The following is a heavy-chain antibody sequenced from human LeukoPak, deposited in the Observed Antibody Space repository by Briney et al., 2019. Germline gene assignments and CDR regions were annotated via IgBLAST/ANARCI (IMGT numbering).Heavy chain of an antibody. CDR2: ISWNSGSI. D-gene: IGHD3-22*01. V-gene: IGHV3-9*01. CDR3: AKDGGVLGYYDSSGFTDY. CDR1: GFTFDDYA. J-gene: IGHJ4*02. Sequence: GRSLRLSCAASGFTFDDYAMRWVRQAPGKGLEWVSGISWNSGSIGYADSVKGRFTISRDNAKNSLYLQMNSLRAEDTALYYCAKDGGVLGYYDSSGFTDYWGQGTLVTVSS.